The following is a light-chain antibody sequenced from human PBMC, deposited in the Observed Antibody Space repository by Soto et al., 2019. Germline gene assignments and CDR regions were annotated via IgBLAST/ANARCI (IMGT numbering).Light chain of an antibody. V-gene: IGKV3-15*01. CDR2: GAS. Sequence: ETVMTQSPATLSVSPGERATLSCRASQSVTTNFAWYQQKPGQAPRLLIYGASNWATGIPARFSGSGSGTEFTLTISSLQSEDFAAYYCQQYNSWPITFGQGTRLEIK. J-gene: IGKJ5*01. CDR3: QQYNSWPIT. CDR1: QSVTTN.